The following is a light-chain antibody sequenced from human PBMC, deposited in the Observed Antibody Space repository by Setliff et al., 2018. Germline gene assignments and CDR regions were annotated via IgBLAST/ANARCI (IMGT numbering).Light chain of an antibody. CDR3: SSHTTSSTWV. CDR1: SSDVGVYNS. Sequence: QSALTQPASVSGSPGQSSTISCTGTSSDVGVYNSVSWYQQHPGKAPKLMIYEVSNRPSGISSRFSGSKSGNTASLTISGLQAEDEADYYCSSHTTSSTWVFGGGTQLTVL. J-gene: IGLJ3*02. V-gene: IGLV2-14*01. CDR2: EVS.